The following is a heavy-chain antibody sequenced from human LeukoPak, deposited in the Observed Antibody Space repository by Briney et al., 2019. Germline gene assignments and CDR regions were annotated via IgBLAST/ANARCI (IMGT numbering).Heavy chain of an antibody. D-gene: IGHD4-17*01. CDR3: ARAYGDYHDY. CDR1: GGSISSSSYY. Sequence: KSSETLSLTCTVSGGSISSSSYYWGWIRQPPGKGLEWIGSIYYSGSTYYNPSLKSRVTISVDTSKNQFSLKLSSVTAADTAVYYCARAYGDYHDYWGQGTLVTVSS. J-gene: IGHJ4*02. CDR2: IYYSGST. V-gene: IGHV4-39*07.